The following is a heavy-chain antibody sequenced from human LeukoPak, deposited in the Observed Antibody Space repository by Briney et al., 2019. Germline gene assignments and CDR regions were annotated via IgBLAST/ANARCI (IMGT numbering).Heavy chain of an antibody. D-gene: IGHD3-22*01. Sequence: GGSLRLSCAASGFTFSSYSMNWVRQAPGRGLEWVSSITSSSSYIYYADSVMGRFTISRDNANNSLYLQMNSLRAEDTAVYYCARHVVAVGFDYWGQGTLVTVSS. V-gene: IGHV3-21*01. J-gene: IGHJ4*02. CDR3: ARHVVAVGFDY. CDR2: ITSSSSYI. CDR1: GFTFSSYS.